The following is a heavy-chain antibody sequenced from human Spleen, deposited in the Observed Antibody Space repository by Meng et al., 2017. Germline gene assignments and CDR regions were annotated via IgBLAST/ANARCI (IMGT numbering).Heavy chain of an antibody. D-gene: IGHD5-24*01. CDR3: ARVWITEMANFDY. J-gene: IGHJ4*02. CDR1: GYTFTNYA. V-gene: IGHV1-3*04. Sequence: QVQLVQSGAEVKKPGASVKVSCKASGYTFTNYAMHWVRQAPGQRPEWMGWINTDNGNTKYSQKFQGRVTFSRDTSASTASMELSSLTSEDTAVYYCARVWITEMANFDYWGQGTRVTGAS. CDR2: INTDNGNT.